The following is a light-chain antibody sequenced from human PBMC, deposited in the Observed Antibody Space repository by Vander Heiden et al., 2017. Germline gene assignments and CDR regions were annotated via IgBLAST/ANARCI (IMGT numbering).Light chain of an antibody. V-gene: IGLV1-44*01. CDR2: SNN. CDR3: ATWDDSLNGGV. Sequence: QYVLTQPPSASGTPGQRVIISCSGSSSNIERNTINWYQQLPGTAPKLLIYSNNQRPSGVPDRFSGSKSGTSASLAISGLQSEDEADYYCATWDDSLNGGVFGTGTTVTVL. CDR1: SSNIERNT. J-gene: IGLJ1*01.